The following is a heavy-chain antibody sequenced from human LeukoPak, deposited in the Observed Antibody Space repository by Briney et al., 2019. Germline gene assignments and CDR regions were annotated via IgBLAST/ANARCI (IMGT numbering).Heavy chain of an antibody. CDR2: IYYTGSI. CDR3: ARAGSTDAFDI. J-gene: IGHJ3*02. D-gene: IGHD3-10*01. CDR1: VDSISSNSFY. V-gene: IGHV4-39*01. Sequence: SETLSLTCTVSVDSISSNSFYWGWIRQPPGKGLEWIGSIYYTGSIFYNPSLKSRVTISVDTSKNQVSLILTSVTAADTAVYYCARAGSTDAFDIWGQGTMVTVSS.